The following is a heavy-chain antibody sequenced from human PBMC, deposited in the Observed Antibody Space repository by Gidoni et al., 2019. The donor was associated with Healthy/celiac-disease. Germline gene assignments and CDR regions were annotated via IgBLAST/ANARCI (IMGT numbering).Heavy chain of an antibody. CDR3: AKEGGYCSSTSCSEFDY. V-gene: IGHV3-23*01. J-gene: IGHJ4*02. CDR1: GFTFSRYA. D-gene: IGHD2-2*01. CDR2: ISGSGGST. Sequence: EVQLLEPGGGWVQPGGSLRLSCAASGFTFSRYAMSWVRQAPGKGLEWVSAISGSGGSTYYADSVKGRFTISRDNSKNTLYLQMNSLRAEDTAVYYCAKEGGYCSSTSCSEFDYWGQGTLVTVSS.